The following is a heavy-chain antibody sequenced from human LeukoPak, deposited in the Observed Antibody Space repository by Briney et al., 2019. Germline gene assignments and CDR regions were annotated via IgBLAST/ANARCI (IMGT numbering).Heavy chain of an antibody. V-gene: IGHV1-69*04. CDR2: IIPILGVA. J-gene: IGHJ4*02. Sequence: GSSVKVSCKASGGTFSSYAISWVRQAPGQGLEWMGRIIPILGVANYAQKFQGRVTITADKSTSTAYMELSSLRSEDTAVYYCASPGGFTDYWGQGTLVTVSS. D-gene: IGHD3-10*01. CDR1: GGTFSSYA. CDR3: ASPGGFTDY.